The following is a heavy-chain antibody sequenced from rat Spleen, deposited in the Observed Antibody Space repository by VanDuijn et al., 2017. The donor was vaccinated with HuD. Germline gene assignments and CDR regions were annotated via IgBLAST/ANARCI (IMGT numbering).Heavy chain of an antibody. CDR1: GFTFSNYY. V-gene: IGHV5-25*01. CDR3: ARHNSGYGVIYA. D-gene: IGHD4-3*01. Sequence: EVQLVESGGGLVQPGRSMKLSCAASGFTFSNYYMAWVRQAPTKGLEWVASIITGGGNTYYPDSVKGRFTISRDDAKSTLYLQMNSLRSEDTATYYCARHNSGYGVIYAWDQGASVTVPS. CDR2: IITGGGNT. J-gene: IGHJ4*01.